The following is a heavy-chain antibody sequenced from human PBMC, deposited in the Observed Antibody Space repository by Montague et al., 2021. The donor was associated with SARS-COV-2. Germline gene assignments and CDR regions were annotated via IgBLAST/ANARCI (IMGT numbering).Heavy chain of an antibody. Sequence: SETLSLTCTVSGDSVNYNKNYWGWIRQPPGKGLEWIGSNYHDGSTYYNPSLWSRITMSVDTAKNQFSLRLTSVTAADTAVYYCAHRGGLGAIWGQGTLVTVSS. CDR2: NYHDGST. CDR1: GDSVNYNKNY. V-gene: IGHV4-39*01. CDR3: AHRGGLGAI. D-gene: IGHD3-10*01. J-gene: IGHJ1*01.